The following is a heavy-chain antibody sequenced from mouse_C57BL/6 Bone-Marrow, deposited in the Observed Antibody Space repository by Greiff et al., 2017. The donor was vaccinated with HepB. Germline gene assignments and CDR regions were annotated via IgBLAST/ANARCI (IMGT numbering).Heavy chain of an antibody. D-gene: IGHD4-1*01. Sequence: VQLQHSGPELVKPGASVKISCKASGYSFTGYYMNWVKQSPEKSLEWIGEINPSTGGTTYNQKFKAKATLTVDKSSSTAYMQLKSLTSEDSAVYYCARETLTGDFDYWGQGTTLTVSS. V-gene: IGHV1-42*01. CDR3: ARETLTGDFDY. J-gene: IGHJ2*01. CDR2: INPSTGGT. CDR1: GYSFTGYY.